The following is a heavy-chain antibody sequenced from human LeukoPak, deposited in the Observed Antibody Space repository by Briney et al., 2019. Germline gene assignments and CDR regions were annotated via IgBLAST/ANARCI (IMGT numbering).Heavy chain of an antibody. J-gene: IGHJ4*02. CDR3: ARDHSNWNYAPDF. CDR1: GYTFTSYD. CDR2: MNPNSGNT. V-gene: IGHV1-8*01. Sequence: GASVKVSCKASGYTFTSYDINWVRQATGQGLEWMGWMNPNSGNTGYAKKFRDRVIMSTDTSTGTAYLDVRSLTSDDTAVYYCARDHSNWNYAPDFWGQGTLVIVSS. D-gene: IGHD1-7*01.